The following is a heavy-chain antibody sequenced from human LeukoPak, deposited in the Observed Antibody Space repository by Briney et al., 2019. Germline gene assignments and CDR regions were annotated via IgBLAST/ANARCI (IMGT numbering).Heavy chain of an antibody. Sequence: GESLKISCKGSGYSFTSYWIGWVRQMPGKGLEWMGIIYPGDSDTRYSPSFQGQVTISADKSISTAYLQWSSLKASDTAMYYCARRDSSGSENWNFDLWGRGTLVTVSS. D-gene: IGHD3-22*01. CDR2: IYPGDSDT. CDR1: GYSFTSYW. V-gene: IGHV5-51*01. CDR3: ARRDSSGSENWNFDL. J-gene: IGHJ2*01.